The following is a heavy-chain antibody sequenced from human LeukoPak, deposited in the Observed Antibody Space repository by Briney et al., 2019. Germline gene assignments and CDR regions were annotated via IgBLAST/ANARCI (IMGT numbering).Heavy chain of an antibody. V-gene: IGHV1-2*02. J-gene: IGHJ4*02. Sequence: ASVKVSCKASGYTFTGYYMHWVRQAPGQGLERMGWINPNSGGTNYAQRFQGRVTMTRDTSISTAYMELSRLRSDDTAVYYCAREEPVAATGPDYWGQGTLVTVSS. CDR3: AREEPVAATGPDY. D-gene: IGHD6-19*01. CDR2: INPNSGGT. CDR1: GYTFTGYY.